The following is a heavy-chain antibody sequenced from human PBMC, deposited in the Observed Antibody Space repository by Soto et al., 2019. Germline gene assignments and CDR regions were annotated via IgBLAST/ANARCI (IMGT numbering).Heavy chain of an antibody. D-gene: IGHD2-21*01. V-gene: IGHV3-66*01. CDR3: VIECGGNRTNAFDL. Sequence: VKLAESGGGLVQPGGSLRLSCAASGFTVSSNFMNWVRQAPGKGPEWFSVLYPGPGTYYADSVKDRITISRDDSRKTLYLQLNGLRAEDTASYYWVIECGGNRTNAFDLWPQGTRVTFSP. J-gene: IGHJ3*01. CDR2: LYPGPGT. CDR1: GFTVSSNF.